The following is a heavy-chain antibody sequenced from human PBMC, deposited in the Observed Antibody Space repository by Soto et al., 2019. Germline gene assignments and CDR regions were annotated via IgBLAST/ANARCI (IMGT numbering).Heavy chain of an antibody. D-gene: IGHD3-22*01. CDR2: ISSSGSTI. CDR3: ARLDGNDYDSSGYYYYYGMDV. V-gene: IGHV3-11*01. Sequence: QVQLVESGGGLVKPGGSLRLSCAASGFTFSDYYMSWIRRAPGKGLEWVSYISSSGSTIYYADSVKGRFTISRDNAKNSLYLQMNSLRAEDTAVYYCARLDGNDYDSSGYYYYYGMDVWGQGTTVTVSS. CDR1: GFTFSDYY. J-gene: IGHJ6*02.